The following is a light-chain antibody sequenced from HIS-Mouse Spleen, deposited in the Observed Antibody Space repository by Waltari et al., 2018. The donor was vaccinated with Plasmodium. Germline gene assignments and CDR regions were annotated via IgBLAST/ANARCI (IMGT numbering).Light chain of an antibody. CDR2: EDS. CDR3: YSTDSSGNHRV. V-gene: IGLV3-10*01. J-gene: IGLJ3*02. Sequence: SYELTQPPSVSVSPGQTARITCSGDALPKKYAYWYQQKSGQAPVLVIYEDSKRPTGIPEIFSGSSSGTSATLTISGAQVEDEADYYCYSTDSSGNHRVFGGGTKLTVL. CDR1: ALPKKY.